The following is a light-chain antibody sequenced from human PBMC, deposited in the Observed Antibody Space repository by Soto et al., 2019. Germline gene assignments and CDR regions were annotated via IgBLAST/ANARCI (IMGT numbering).Light chain of an antibody. CDR2: DVS. V-gene: IGLV2-14*01. CDR1: SSDVGAYNY. CDR3: SSYTTSSTYV. Sequence: QSVLTQPASVSGSPGQSITISCTGTSSDVGAYNYVSWYQQHPGKDPKLMIYDVSNRPSGVSNRFSGSKSGNTASLTISGLQAEDEADYYCSSYTTSSTYVFGTGTKLTVL. J-gene: IGLJ1*01.